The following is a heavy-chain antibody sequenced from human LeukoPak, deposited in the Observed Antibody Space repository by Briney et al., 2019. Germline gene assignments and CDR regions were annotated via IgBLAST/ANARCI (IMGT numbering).Heavy chain of an antibody. CDR1: GFAFSSYA. D-gene: IGHD1-14*01. Sequence: PGGSLRLSCAASGFAFSSYAMSWVRQAPGKGLEWVSAISGSGGSTYYADSVKGRLTISRDNSKNTLYLQMNSLRAEDTAVYYCAKDLTTSPYYFDYWGQGTLVTVSS. CDR2: ISGSGGST. CDR3: AKDLTTSPYYFDY. J-gene: IGHJ4*02. V-gene: IGHV3-23*01.